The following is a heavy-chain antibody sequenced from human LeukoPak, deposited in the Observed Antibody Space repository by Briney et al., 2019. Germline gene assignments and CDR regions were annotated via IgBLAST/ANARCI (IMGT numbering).Heavy chain of an antibody. CDR3: ARVRSSGPYYYYYYYMDV. CDR2: IYYSGST. V-gene: IGHV4-59*13. CDR1: GGSISSYY. J-gene: IGHJ6*03. Sequence: SETLSLTCTVSGGSISSYYWNWIRQPPGKGLEWIGYIYYSGSTNYNPSLKSRVTISVDTSKNQFSLKLSSVTAADTAVYYCARVRSSGPYYYYYYYMDVWGKGTTVTISS. D-gene: IGHD6-19*01.